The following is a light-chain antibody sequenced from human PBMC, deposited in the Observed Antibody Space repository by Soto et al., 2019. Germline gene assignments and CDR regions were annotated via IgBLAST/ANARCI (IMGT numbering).Light chain of an antibody. V-gene: IGKV3-20*01. CDR1: QSVSSSY. CDR2: GAS. CDR3: QLYGNSLT. Sequence: EILLTQSPGTLSLSPGERATLSCRASQSVSSSYLAWYQQKVGQAPRLLIYGASSRATGIPDRFSGSGSGTDFTLTITRLEPEDFAVYYCQLYGNSLTFGQGTRLEIK. J-gene: IGKJ5*01.